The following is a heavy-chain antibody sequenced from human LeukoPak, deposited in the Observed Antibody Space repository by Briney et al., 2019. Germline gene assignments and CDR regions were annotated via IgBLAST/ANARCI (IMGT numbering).Heavy chain of an antibody. D-gene: IGHD6-13*01. V-gene: IGHV4-59*08. J-gene: IGHJ6*02. CDR2: IYYSGST. CDR1: GGSISSYY. CDR3: ARTGCSSIIEKPEYYYYYGMDV. Sequence: SETLSLTCTVSGGSISSYYWSWIRQPPGKGLEWIGYIYYSGSTNYNPSLKSRVTISVDTSKNQFSLKLSSVTAADTAVYYCARTGCSSIIEKPEYYYYYGMDVWGQGTTVTVSS.